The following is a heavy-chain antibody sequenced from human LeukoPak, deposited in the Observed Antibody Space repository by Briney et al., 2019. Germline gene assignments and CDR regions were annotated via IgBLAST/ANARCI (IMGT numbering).Heavy chain of an antibody. CDR3: ARDLASPPYNWFDP. V-gene: IGHV4-4*07. CDR1: GASINNYY. CDR2: IHGGGST. D-gene: IGHD3-3*02. Sequence: SETLSLTCTVSGASINNYYWSWIRQRAGKGLEWIGRIHGGGSTNYNPSLKSRVTVSIDTSKNQFSLKLSSMTAADTAVYYCARDLASPPYNWFDPWGQGTLVTVSS. J-gene: IGHJ5*02.